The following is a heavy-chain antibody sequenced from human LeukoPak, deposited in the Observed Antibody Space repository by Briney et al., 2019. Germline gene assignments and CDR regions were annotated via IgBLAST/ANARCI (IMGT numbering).Heavy chain of an antibody. J-gene: IGHJ4*02. D-gene: IGHD2-21*01. CDR3: ARGIQGYYFDY. Sequence: PGGSLRLSCAASGFTFSTYWMHWVRQAPGEGLVWVSRINGDGSTTNYADSVKGRFTISRDNAKNTLYLQMNSLRAEDTAVYYCARGIQGYYFDYWGQGTLVTVSS. V-gene: IGHV3-74*01. CDR2: INGDGSTT. CDR1: GFTFSTYW.